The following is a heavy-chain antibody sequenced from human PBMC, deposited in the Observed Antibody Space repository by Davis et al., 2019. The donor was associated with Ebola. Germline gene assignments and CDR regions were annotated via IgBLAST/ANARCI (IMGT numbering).Heavy chain of an antibody. V-gene: IGHV3-23*01. CDR2: ISGSGRDT. D-gene: IGHD3-16*01. J-gene: IGHJ4*02. CDR3: AKGDKTILYYDTSLDS. CDR1: GFTFSNYA. Sequence: GESLKISCAASGFTFSNYAMRWVRQAPGKGLEWVSSISGSGRDTYYAESVEGRFTISRDNSGKMVFLQMNSLRAEDTAVYYCAKGDKTILYYDTSLDSWGQGTLVTVSS.